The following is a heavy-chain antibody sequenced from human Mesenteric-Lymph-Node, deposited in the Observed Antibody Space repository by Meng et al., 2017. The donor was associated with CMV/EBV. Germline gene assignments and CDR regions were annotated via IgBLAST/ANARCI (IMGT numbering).Heavy chain of an antibody. CDR3: AKDITTVVTAGYFDL. J-gene: IGHJ2*01. V-gene: IGHV3-9*01. D-gene: IGHD4-23*01. Sequence: SLKISCAASGFTFDDYAMHWVRQAPGEGLEWVSGISWHSGNIGHADSVKGRFTISRDNAKNSLYLQMNSLRAEDTALYYCAKDITTVVTAGYFDLWGRGTLVTVSS. CDR1: GFTFDDYA. CDR2: ISWHSGNI.